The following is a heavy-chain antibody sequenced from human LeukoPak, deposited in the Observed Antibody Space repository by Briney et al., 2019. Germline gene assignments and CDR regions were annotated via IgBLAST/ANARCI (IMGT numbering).Heavy chain of an antibody. J-gene: IGHJ4*02. V-gene: IGHV3-30*18. Sequence: GGSLRLSCAASGFTFSSNGMHWVRQAPGKGLEWVAVISYDGSNKYYADSVKGRFTISRDNSKNTLYLQMNSLRAEDTAVYYCAKESIAAAGEPEFDYWGQGTLVTVSS. D-gene: IGHD6-13*01. CDR2: ISYDGSNK. CDR1: GFTFSSNG. CDR3: AKESIAAAGEPEFDY.